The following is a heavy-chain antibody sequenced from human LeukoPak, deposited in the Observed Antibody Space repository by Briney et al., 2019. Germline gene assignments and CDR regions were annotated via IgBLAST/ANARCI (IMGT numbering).Heavy chain of an antibody. D-gene: IGHD3-9*01. CDR3: VRVNERYSDWLV. CDR1: GYTFTGYY. J-gene: IGHJ4*02. V-gene: IGHV1-2*02. Sequence: ASVKVSCKASGYTFTGYYIHWVRQAPGQGLEWMGWINPNSGGTNYAQKFQGRVTMTRDTSISTAYMELSRVRSDDTAVYYCVRVNERYSDWLVWGQGTLVTVSS. CDR2: INPNSGGT.